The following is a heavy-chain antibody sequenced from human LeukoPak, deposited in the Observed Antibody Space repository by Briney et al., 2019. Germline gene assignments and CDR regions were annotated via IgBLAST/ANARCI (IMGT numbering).Heavy chain of an antibody. CDR2: INHGGST. CDR3: ARGYYDSSGYYYYFDY. Sequence: SETLSLTCAVYGGSFSGYYWSWIRQPPGKGLEWVGEINHGGSTNYNPSLKSRVTISVDSSKNQFSLKLSSVTDADTAVYYCARGYYDSSGYYYYFDYWGQGTLVTVSS. D-gene: IGHD3-22*01. CDR1: GGSFSGYY. J-gene: IGHJ4*02. V-gene: IGHV4-34*01.